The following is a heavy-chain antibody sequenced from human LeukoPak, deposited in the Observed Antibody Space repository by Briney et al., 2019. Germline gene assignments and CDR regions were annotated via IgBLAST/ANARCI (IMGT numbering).Heavy chain of an antibody. D-gene: IGHD1-26*01. J-gene: IGHJ5*02. CDR1: VGSISSYY. V-gene: IGHV4-59*01. CDR3: ARTIDGTWFDP. CDR2: IYYSGST. Sequence: SETLSLTCTVSVGSISSYYWSWIRQPPGKGLEWIGYIYYSGSTNYNPSLKSRVTISVDTSKNQFSLKLSSVTAADTAVYYCARTIDGTWFDPWGQGTLVTVSS.